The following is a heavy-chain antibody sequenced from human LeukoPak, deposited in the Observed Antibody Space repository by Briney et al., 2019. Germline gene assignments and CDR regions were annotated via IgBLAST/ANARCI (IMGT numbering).Heavy chain of an antibody. CDR1: GYTFTGYY. J-gene: IGHJ4*02. Sequence: SVKVSCKASGYTFTGYYMHWVRQAPGQGLEWMGWINPIFGTANYAQKFQGRVTITADESTSTAYMELSSLRSEDTAVYYCARTYYYGSGSYFYFDYWGQGTLVTVSS. D-gene: IGHD3-10*01. CDR2: INPIFGTA. V-gene: IGHV1-69*13. CDR3: ARTYYYGSGSYFYFDY.